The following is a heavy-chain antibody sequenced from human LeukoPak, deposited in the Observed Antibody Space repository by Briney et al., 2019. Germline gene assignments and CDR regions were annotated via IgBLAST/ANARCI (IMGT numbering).Heavy chain of an antibody. V-gene: IGHV1-8*01. CDR2: MNPNSGNT. Sequence: GASVKLSCRASGYTFTSYDINWGRQATGQGLEWMGWMNPNSGNTGYAQKFQGRVTMTRNTSISTAYMKLSSLRSEDTAVYYCARGVVVPAANWGQGTLVTVSS. J-gene: IGHJ4*02. CDR3: ARGVVVPAAN. D-gene: IGHD2-2*01. CDR1: GYTFTSYD.